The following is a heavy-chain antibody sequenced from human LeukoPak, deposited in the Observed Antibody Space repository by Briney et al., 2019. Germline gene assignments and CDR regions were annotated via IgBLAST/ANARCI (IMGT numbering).Heavy chain of an antibody. CDR2: IHGDGTIT. V-gene: IGHV3-74*01. J-gene: IGHJ4*02. CDR3: ARNFVGSITSDFDS. CDR1: GFTFSSYW. D-gene: IGHD1-26*01. Sequence: GGSLRLSCAASGFTFSSYWMHWGRQVPGKGLVWVSRIHGDGTITHYEDSVKGRRTISRDNARNTLYLQMNSLRDEDTAIYYCARNFVGSITSDFDSWGQGTQVTVSS.